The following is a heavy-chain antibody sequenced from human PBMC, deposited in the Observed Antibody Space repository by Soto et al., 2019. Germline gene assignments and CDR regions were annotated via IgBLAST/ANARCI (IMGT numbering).Heavy chain of an antibody. Sequence: QVQLQESGPGLVKPSQTLSLTCSVSGGSISNDDYYWTWIRQPPGKGLEWIGHIYYNGNTYYNPSHKSRLTMSLDTSQNQFSLHLTSVIAADSASYFCARATTVTSSFFYYGLDVWGQGTTVTVSS. CDR2: IYYNGNT. D-gene: IGHD4-17*01. CDR3: ARATTVTSSFFYYGLDV. CDR1: GGSISNDDYY. J-gene: IGHJ6*02. V-gene: IGHV4-30-4*08.